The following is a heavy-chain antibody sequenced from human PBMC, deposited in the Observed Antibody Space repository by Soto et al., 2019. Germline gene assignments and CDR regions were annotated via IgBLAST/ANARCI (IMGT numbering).Heavy chain of an antibody. CDR2: VFHSGSS. J-gene: IGHJ1*01. D-gene: IGHD2-2*03. CDR1: GASVTGFY. CDR3: ARDSEAAGYQY. Sequence: QVQLQESGPRLVKPSETLSVTCTVSGASVTGFYWSWIRQPPGKGLEWIGYVFHSGSSNYNPSLKSRVTISVDTSKSQISLRLTSVTAADTAMYYCARDSEAAGYQYWGQGTLVTVSS. V-gene: IGHV4-59*02.